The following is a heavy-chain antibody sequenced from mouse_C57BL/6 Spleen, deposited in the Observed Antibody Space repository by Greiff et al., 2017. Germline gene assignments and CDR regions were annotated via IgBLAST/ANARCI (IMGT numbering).Heavy chain of an antibody. CDR2: INPNNGGT. J-gene: IGHJ2*01. CDR3: ARMGYYGSSSPLDY. V-gene: IGHV1-26*01. Sequence: EVQLQQSGPELVKPGASVKISCKASGYTFTDYYMNWVKQSHGKSLEWIGDINPNNGGTSYNQKFKGKATLTVDKSSSTAYMELRSLTSEDSAVYYCARMGYYGSSSPLDYWGQGTTLTVSS. CDR1: GYTFTDYY. D-gene: IGHD1-1*01.